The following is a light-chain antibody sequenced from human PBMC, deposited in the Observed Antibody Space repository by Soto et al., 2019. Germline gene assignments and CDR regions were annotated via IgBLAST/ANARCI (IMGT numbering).Light chain of an antibody. J-gene: IGKJ4*01. CDR3: QQGYSPLLT. V-gene: IGKV1-39*01. Sequence: DIQMTQSPSSLSASVGDRVTITCRASQSIASFLNWLQLKRGQAPKVLMYGASTLQSGVPSRFSGSGSWTDFTLTISTLRPEASARYLCQQGYSPLLTCGGGTRVEIK. CDR1: QSIASF. CDR2: GAS.